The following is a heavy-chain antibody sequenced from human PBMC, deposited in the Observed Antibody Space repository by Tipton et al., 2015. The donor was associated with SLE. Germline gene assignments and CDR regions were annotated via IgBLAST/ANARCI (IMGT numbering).Heavy chain of an antibody. CDR2: IDHSGST. J-gene: IGHJ4*02. D-gene: IGHD3-3*01. CDR3: ARVYDFWSGYYNLPFDY. CDR1: GYSISSGYY. Sequence: TLSLTCAVSGYSISSGYYWGWIRQPPGKGLEWIGSIDHSGSTYYNPSLKSRVTISVDTSKNQFSLKLSSVTAADTAVYYCARVYDFWSGYYNLPFDYWGQGTLVTVSS. V-gene: IGHV4-38-2*01.